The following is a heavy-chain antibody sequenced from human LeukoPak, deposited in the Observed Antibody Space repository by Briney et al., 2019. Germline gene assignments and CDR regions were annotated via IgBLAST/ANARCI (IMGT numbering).Heavy chain of an antibody. D-gene: IGHD2-15*01. CDR1: GDSFVRSIFY. Sequence: PSETLSLTCTVSGDSFVRSIFYWGWVRPPPGKGLGWIWGIHYSGSPYYNPSLKSRVSISVDTSKNQFSLKVTSVTATDTSMYYCARVSGYCSAGSCYSSTFDSWGQGTLVTVSS. CDR2: IHYSGSP. CDR3: ARVSGYCSAGSCYSSTFDS. V-gene: IGHV4-39*01. J-gene: IGHJ4*02.